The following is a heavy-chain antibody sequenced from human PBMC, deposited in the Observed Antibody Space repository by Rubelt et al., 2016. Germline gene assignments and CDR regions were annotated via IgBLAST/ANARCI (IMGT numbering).Heavy chain of an antibody. D-gene: IGHD6-13*01. V-gene: IGHV4-39*07. CDR2: VHYNGAI. J-gene: IGHJ4*02. Sequence: QLQLQQSGPGLVKSSETLSLACTVSGGSISSDSFWGWIRQPPDKGLEWVGCVHYNGAIHYNPSLEGRVAMSVDTSKNQVSLNLRSVTAADTAVYYCARHESAGSSWPFDDWGQGTQVTVSS. CDR3: ARHESAGSSWPFDD. CDR1: GGSISSDSF.